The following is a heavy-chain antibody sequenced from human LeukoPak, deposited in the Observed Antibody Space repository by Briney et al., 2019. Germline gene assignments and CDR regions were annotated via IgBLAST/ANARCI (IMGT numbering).Heavy chain of an antibody. V-gene: IGHV1-3*01. CDR3: ARESAVAGPVFGY. Sequence: ASVKVSCKASGYTFTTYTMYWVRQAPGQRLEWMGWINAGNGNTKYSQKVQGRVTITRDTSANTAYMELSSLRSEDTAVYYCARESAVAGPVFGYWGQGTLVTVSS. CDR1: GYTFTTYT. J-gene: IGHJ4*02. CDR2: INAGNGNT. D-gene: IGHD6-19*01.